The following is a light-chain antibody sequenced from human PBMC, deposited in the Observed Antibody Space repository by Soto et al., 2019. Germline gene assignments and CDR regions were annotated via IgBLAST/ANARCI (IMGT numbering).Light chain of an antibody. CDR2: GAS. J-gene: IGKJ1*01. CDR3: HQSGSPGP. Sequence: SGLSQARGSLALGPSEEPAGCCMASQSVSSSFLTWYQQKPGQAPRLLIYGASTRATGIPARFSVSGSGTAYNLAIRSLQSDDSAVSYSHQSGSPGPFAQGTKVDIK. V-gene: IGKV3-20*01. CDR1: QSVSSSF.